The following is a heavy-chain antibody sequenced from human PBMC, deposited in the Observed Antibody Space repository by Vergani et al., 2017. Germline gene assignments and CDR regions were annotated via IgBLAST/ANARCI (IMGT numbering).Heavy chain of an antibody. J-gene: IGHJ6*03. V-gene: IGHV3-74*01. CDR1: GFTSSSYW. CDR2: LNSDGSST. Sequence: EVQLVESGGGLVQPGGSLRLSCAASGFTSSSYWMQWVRQAPGKGLVWVSRLNSDGSSTSYADSVKGRFTISRDNAKNTLYLQMNSLRAEDTAVYYCARDLFYSKYGYYYYYMDVWGKGTTVTVSS. CDR3: ARDLFYSKYGYYYYYMDV. D-gene: IGHD4-11*01.